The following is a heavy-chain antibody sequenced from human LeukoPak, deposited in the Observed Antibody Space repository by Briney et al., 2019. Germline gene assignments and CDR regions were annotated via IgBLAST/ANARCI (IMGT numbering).Heavy chain of an antibody. Sequence: RGSLRLSCAASGFTFSSYGMHWVRQAPGKGLEWVAVIWYDGSNKYYADSVKGRFTISRGNSKNTLYLQMNSLRAEDTAVYYCAKDGEGLDYWGQGTLVTVSS. CDR2: IWYDGSNK. CDR1: GFTFSSYG. V-gene: IGHV3-33*06. CDR3: AKDGEGLDY. J-gene: IGHJ4*02. D-gene: IGHD7-27*01.